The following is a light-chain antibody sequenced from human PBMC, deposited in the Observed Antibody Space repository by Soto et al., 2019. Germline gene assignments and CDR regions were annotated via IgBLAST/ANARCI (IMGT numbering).Light chain of an antibody. CDR3: QQFYSTPPT. J-gene: IGKJ1*01. V-gene: IGKV4-1*01. CDR2: WAS. CDR1: RTILYNSNNKNY. Sequence: DIVMTQSPDSLAVSLGERATINCKSIRTILYNSNNKNYLAWYQQKPGQPPKLLISWASTRESGVPDRFSGSGSGTDFTLTISSLQAEDVAVYSCQQFYSTPPTFGQGTKV.